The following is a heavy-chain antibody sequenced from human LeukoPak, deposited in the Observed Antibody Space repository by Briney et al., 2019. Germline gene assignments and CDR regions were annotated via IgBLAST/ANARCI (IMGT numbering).Heavy chain of an antibody. CDR3: ARSWLNNWFDP. V-gene: IGHV4-34*01. Sequence: PSETLSLTCAVYGGAFSGYYWSWIRHPPGKGLEWIGGINHSGSTNYNPPLKSRVTISVDTSKNQFSLKLSSVTAADTAVYYCARSWLNNWFDPWGQGTLVTVSS. CDR2: INHSGST. CDR1: GGAFSGYY. D-gene: IGHD3-9*01. J-gene: IGHJ5*02.